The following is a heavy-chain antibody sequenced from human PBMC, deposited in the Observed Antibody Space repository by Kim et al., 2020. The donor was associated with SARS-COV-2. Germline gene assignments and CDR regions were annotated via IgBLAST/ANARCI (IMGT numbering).Heavy chain of an antibody. Sequence: SEKYYVDSVKARFTIARDNAKNSLYLQMNSLRAEDTAVYYCARGEREIDPWGQGTLVTVSS. CDR3: ARGEREIDP. CDR2: SEK. J-gene: IGHJ5*02. D-gene: IGHD1-26*01. V-gene: IGHV3-7*01.